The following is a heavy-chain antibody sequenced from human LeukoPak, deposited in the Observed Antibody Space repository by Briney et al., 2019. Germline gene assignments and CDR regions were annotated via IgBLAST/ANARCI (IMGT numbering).Heavy chain of an antibody. J-gene: IGHJ3*02. CDR1: GGSISSRSYY. D-gene: IGHD3-22*01. CDR3: ARLVTARQIVVVNDDAFDI. V-gene: IGHV4-39*01. CDR2: IYYSGST. Sequence: PSETLSLTCTVSGGSISSRSYYWGWIRQPPGKVLEWIGSIYYSGSTYYNPSLKSRVTISVDTSKNQFSLKLTSVTAAGTAVYYCARLVTARQIVVVNDDAFDIWGQGTMVPVSS.